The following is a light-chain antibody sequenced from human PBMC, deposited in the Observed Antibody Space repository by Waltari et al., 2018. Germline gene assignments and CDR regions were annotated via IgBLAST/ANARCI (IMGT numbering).Light chain of an antibody. CDR3: SSYTSSNTLEVL. J-gene: IGLJ2*01. CDR1: SSDVGGYNY. CDR2: HVS. Sequence: QSALTQPASVSGSPGQSITISCTGTSSDVGGYNYVSWYQQYPGKAPKLIIYHVSTRPAGVSNRFSGSKSGNTAFLTIAGLQAEDESDYYCSSYTSSNTLEVLFGGGTKLTVL. V-gene: IGLV2-14*03.